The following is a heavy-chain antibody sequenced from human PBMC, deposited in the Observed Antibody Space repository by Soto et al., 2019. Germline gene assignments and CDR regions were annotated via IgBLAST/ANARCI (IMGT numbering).Heavy chain of an antibody. CDR1: GFTFSSYG. CDR2: ISYDGSNK. V-gene: IGHV3-30*18. CDR3: AKDRKDCSGGSCYSVDAFDI. J-gene: IGHJ3*02. Sequence: GGSLRLSCAASGFTFSSYGMHWVRQAPGKGLEWVAVISYDGSNKYYADSVKGRFTISRDNSKNTLYLQMNSLRAEDTAVYYCAKDRKDCSGGSCYSVDAFDIWGQGTMVTVSS. D-gene: IGHD2-15*01.